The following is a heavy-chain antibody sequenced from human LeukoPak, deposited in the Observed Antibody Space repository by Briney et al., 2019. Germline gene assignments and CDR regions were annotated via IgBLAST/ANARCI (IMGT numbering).Heavy chain of an antibody. J-gene: IGHJ6*03. D-gene: IGHD2-21*02. V-gene: IGHV3-23*01. CDR1: GFTFSSYG. Sequence: GSLRLSCAASGFTFSSYGMSWVRQAPGKGLEWVSAISGSGGSTYYADSVKGRFTISRDNSKNTLYLQMNSLRAEDTAVYYCAKNVPYCGGDCPPVYYYYYMDVWGKGTTVTISS. CDR2: ISGSGGST. CDR3: AKNVPYCGGDCPPVYYYYYMDV.